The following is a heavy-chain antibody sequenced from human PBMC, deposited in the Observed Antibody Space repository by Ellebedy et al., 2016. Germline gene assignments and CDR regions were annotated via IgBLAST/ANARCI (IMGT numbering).Heavy chain of an antibody. J-gene: IGHJ4*02. Sequence: GESLKISXAASGFTFSSYAMSWVRQAPGKGLEWVSAISGSGGSTYYADSVKGRFTISRDNSKNTLYLQMNSLRAEDTAVYYCAKDLWEIAVAELGYWGQGTLVTVSS. D-gene: IGHD6-19*01. CDR3: AKDLWEIAVAELGY. CDR2: ISGSGGST. CDR1: GFTFSSYA. V-gene: IGHV3-23*01.